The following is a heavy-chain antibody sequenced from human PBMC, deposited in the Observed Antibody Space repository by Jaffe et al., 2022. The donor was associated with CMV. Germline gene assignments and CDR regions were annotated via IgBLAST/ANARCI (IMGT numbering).Heavy chain of an antibody. Sequence: EVQLVESGGGLVKPGGSLRLSCAASGFTFSSYSMNWVRQAPGKGLEWVSSISSSSSYIYYADSVKGRFTISRDNAKNSLYLQMNSLRAEDTAVYYCARDLDEYYGSGSYYTPFDYWGQGTLVTVSS. D-gene: IGHD3-10*01. CDR3: ARDLDEYYGSGSYYTPFDY. V-gene: IGHV3-21*01. J-gene: IGHJ4*02. CDR2: ISSSSSYI. CDR1: GFTFSSYS.